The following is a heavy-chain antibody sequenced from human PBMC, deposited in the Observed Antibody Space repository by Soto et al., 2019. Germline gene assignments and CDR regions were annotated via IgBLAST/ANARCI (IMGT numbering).Heavy chain of an antibody. D-gene: IGHD4-17*01. CDR2: IGGGTGAT. Sequence: HPGGSLRLSCAASGFTFNTYAMSWVRQPPGEGLEWVSGIGGGTGATYNADSVKGRFIISRDNSKNTLYLQMNNLRVEDTAVYYCAKNAMSTVTRRGQYFDSWGQGTLVTVSS. CDR1: GFTFNTYA. V-gene: IGHV3-23*01. J-gene: IGHJ4*02. CDR3: AKNAMSTVTRRGQYFDS.